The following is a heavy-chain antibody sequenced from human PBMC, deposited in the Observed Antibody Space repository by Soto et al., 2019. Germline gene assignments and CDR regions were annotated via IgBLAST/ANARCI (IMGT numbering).Heavy chain of an antibody. CDR3: AKDAEEWLLFAFDI. CDR2: ISWNSGSI. J-gene: IGHJ3*02. D-gene: IGHD3-3*01. Sequence: GGSLRLSCAASGFTFDDYAMHWVRQAPGKGLEWVSGISWNSGSIGYADSVKGRFTISRDNAKNSLYLQMNSLRAEDTALYYCAKDAEEWLLFAFDIWGQGTMVTVSS. CDR1: GFTFDDYA. V-gene: IGHV3-9*01.